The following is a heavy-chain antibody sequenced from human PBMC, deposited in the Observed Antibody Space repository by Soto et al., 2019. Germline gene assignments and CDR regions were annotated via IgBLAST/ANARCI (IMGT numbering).Heavy chain of an antibody. CDR3: ARGGVFSGSYFQFDY. CDR1: GYTFTSYD. V-gene: IGHV1-8*01. J-gene: IGHJ4*02. CDR2: MNPNSGNT. Sequence: ASVKVSCKASGYTFTSYDINWVRQATGQGLEWMGWMNPNSGNTGYAQKFQGSVTMTRNTSISTAYMELSSLRSEDTAVYYCARGGVFSGSYFQFDYWDLGTLVPVSS. D-gene: IGHD1-26*01.